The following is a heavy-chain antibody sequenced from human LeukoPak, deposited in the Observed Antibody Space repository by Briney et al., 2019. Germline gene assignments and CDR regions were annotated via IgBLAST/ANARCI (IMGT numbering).Heavy chain of an antibody. V-gene: IGHV4-31*03. CDR1: GGSISSGDYY. D-gene: IGHD6-19*01. J-gene: IGHJ4*02. CDR3: ASTYSSGWAVFDY. Sequence: SQTLSLTCTVSGGSISSGDYYWSWIRQHPGKGLEWIGYIYYSGSTYYNPSLKSRVTISVDTSKNQFSLKVTSVTAADTAVYYCASTYSSGWAVFDYWGQGTLVTVSS. CDR2: IYYSGST.